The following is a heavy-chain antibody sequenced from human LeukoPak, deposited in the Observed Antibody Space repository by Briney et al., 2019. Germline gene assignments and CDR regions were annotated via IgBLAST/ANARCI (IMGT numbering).Heavy chain of an antibody. CDR2: MNPNSGNT. CDR3: ATWFGEFFDY. Sequence: GASVKVSCKASGGTFSNYAVSWVRQAPGQGLEWMGWMNPNSGNTGYAQKFQGRVTMTRNTSISTAYMELSSLRSEDTAVYYCATWFGEFFDYWGQGTLVTVSS. V-gene: IGHV1-8*02. J-gene: IGHJ4*02. D-gene: IGHD3-10*01. CDR1: GGTFSNYA.